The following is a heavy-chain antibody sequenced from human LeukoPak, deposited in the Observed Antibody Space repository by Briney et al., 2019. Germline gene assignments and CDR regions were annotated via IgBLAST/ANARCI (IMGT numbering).Heavy chain of an antibody. D-gene: IGHD3-16*02. J-gene: IGHJ4*02. Sequence: PGGSLRLSCAASGLTFSSYAMHWVRQAPGKGLEWVAVISYDGSNKYYADSVKGRFTISRDNSKNTLYLQMNSLRAEDTAVYYCARGPSRVMITFGGVIVTLDYWGQGTLVTVSS. CDR1: GLTFSSYA. V-gene: IGHV3-30-3*01. CDR3: ARGPSRVMITFGGVIVTLDY. CDR2: ISYDGSNK.